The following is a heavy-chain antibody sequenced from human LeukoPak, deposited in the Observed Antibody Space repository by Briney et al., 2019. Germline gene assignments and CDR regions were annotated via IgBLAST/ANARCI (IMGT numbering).Heavy chain of an antibody. CDR2: IYSGGST. V-gene: IGHV3-66*02. Sequence: PGGSLRLSCAASGFTVSSNYMSWVRQAPGKGLEWVSVIYSGGSTYYADSVKGRFTISRDNSKNTLYLQMNNLRAEDTAVYYCARGSRKLLRFLGQSKWFDPWGQGTLVSVSS. J-gene: IGHJ5*02. CDR3: ARGSRKLLRFLGQSKWFDP. CDR1: GFTVSSNY. D-gene: IGHD3-3*01.